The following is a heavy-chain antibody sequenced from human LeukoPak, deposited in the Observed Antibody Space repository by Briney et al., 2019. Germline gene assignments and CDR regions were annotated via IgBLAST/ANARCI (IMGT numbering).Heavy chain of an antibody. D-gene: IGHD1-26*01. CDR1: GFSVSSNY. J-gene: IGHJ6*02. Sequence: PAGSLRLSCAVSGFSVSSNYMRWVRQAPGEGLEWVSVIYSGGRTYYADSVKGRLTISRENSKTTLYLQMNTLRAEDTAVYYCARDDPLGGSYYWGYYYSGMDVWGQGTTVTVSS. V-gene: IGHV3-66*01. CDR3: ARDDPLGGSYYWGYYYSGMDV. CDR2: IYSGGRT.